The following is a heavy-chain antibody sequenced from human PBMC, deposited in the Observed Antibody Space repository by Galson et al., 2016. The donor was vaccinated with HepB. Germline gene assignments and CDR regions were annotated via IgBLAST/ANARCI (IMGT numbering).Heavy chain of an antibody. CDR3: ARDSTGYRNFDY. CDR2: ISDDGNDK. V-gene: IGHV3-30-3*01. Sequence: SLRLSCATSGFTFRIYTMHWVRQAPGKGLEWLASISDDGNDKNYADSVRGRFSISRDNSEKTLFVQMNSLRTEDTAVYYCARDSTGYRNFDYWGQGTRVTVFS. D-gene: IGHD3-22*01. CDR1: GFTFRIYT. J-gene: IGHJ4*02.